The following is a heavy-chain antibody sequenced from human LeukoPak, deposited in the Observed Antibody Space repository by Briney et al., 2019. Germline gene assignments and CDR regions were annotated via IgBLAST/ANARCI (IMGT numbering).Heavy chain of an antibody. CDR2: MWYDGSTK. CDR3: AKDGAASTYFDN. D-gene: IGHD4/OR15-4a*01. V-gene: IGHV3-33*06. CDR1: GFTFSSYG. J-gene: IGHJ4*02. Sequence: GGSLRLSCAASGFTFSSYGMHWVRQAPGKGLEWVAVMWYDGSTKYYADSVKGRFTISRDNTKNTLYLQMDSLRAEDTAVYYCAKDGAASTYFDNWGPGTLVTVSS.